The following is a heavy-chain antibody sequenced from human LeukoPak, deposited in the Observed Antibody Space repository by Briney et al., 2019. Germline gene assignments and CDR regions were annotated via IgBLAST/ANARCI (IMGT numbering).Heavy chain of an antibody. J-gene: IGHJ6*02. Sequence: SETLSLTCTVSGGSISSYYWSWIRQPPGKGLEWIGYIYYSGSTNYNPSLKSRVTISVDTSKNQFSLKLSSVPAADTAVYYCARGGCSGGSCYSLVRLYYYYGMDVWGQGTTVTVSS. CDR1: GGSISSYY. D-gene: IGHD2-15*01. CDR2: IYYSGST. V-gene: IGHV4-59*01. CDR3: ARGGCSGGSCYSLVRLYYYYGMDV.